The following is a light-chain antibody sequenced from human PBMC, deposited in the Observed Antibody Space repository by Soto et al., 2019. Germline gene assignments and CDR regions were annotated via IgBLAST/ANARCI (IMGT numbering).Light chain of an antibody. J-gene: IGKJ1*01. CDR1: QSLRRS. CDR2: DES. CDR3: QQYNNWPQT. Sequence: ETLITQSTTSLSVSLGERATLSCRARQSLRRSLAWYQQKPGQAPRLLIYDESTRATGIPARFSGSGSGTDFTLTISGLQSEDFAVYYCQQYNNWPQTSGQGAKVDI. V-gene: IGKV3-15*01.